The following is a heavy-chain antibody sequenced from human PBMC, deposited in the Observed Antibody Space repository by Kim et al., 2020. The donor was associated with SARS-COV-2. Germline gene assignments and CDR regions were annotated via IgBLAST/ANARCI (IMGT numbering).Heavy chain of an antibody. J-gene: IGHJ3*02. CDR3: ARDRDDEGAFDI. D-gene: IGHD1-1*01. V-gene: IGHV1-18*01. Sequence: NYAQKIQGRVTMTTDTSTSTAYMELRSLRSDDTAVYYCARDRDDEGAFDIWGQGTMVTVSS.